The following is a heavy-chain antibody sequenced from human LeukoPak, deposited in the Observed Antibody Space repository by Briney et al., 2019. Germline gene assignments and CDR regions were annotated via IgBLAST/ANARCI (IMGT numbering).Heavy chain of an antibody. J-gene: IGHJ4*02. Sequence: SETLSLTCAVSGGSVSGGTYYWNWIRQPPGKGLEWVGCIHYSGSTNYNPSLKSRVTLSVDTSKNQFSLKVSSVTAADTAVYYCARDGSSGYRYFDYWGQGTLVTVSS. CDR3: ARDGSSGYRYFDY. D-gene: IGHD3-22*01. V-gene: IGHV4-61*01. CDR1: GGSVSGGTYY. CDR2: IHYSGST.